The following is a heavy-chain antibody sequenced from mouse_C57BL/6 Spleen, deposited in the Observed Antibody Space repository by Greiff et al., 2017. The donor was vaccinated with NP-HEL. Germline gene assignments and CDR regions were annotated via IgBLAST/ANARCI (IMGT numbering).Heavy chain of an antibody. Sequence: VQLVESGPGLVQPSQSLSITCTVSGFSLTSYGVHWVRQSPGKGLEWLGVIWSGGSTAYNAAFISRLSISKDNSTSQVFFNMNSLQADDPAIYFVARREGNGSSYKGYYAMDYWGQGTSVTVSS. CDR2: IWSGGST. V-gene: IGHV2-2*01. CDR1: GFSLTSYG. CDR3: ARREGNGSSYKGYYAMDY. D-gene: IGHD1-1*01. J-gene: IGHJ4*01.